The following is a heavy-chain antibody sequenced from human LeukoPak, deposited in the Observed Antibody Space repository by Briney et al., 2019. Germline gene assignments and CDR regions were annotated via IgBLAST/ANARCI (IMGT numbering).Heavy chain of an antibody. J-gene: IGHJ4*02. CDR2: IYYSGST. CDR3: ARALAFGGAPLDY. D-gene: IGHD3-16*01. CDR1: GGSISSSSYY. V-gene: IGHV4-39*07. Sequence: SETLSLTCTVSGGSISSSSYYWGWIRQPPGKGLEWIGSIYYSGSTYYNPSLKSRVTISVDTSKNQFSLKLSSVTAADTAVYYCARALAFGGAPLDYWGQGTLVTVSS.